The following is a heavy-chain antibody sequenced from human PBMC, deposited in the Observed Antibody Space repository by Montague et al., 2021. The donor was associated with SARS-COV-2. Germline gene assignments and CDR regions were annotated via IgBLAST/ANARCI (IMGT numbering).Heavy chain of an antibody. CDR1: DGSFSGYY. CDR3: ARRGSSVWVVTVSAELDY. J-gene: IGHJ4*02. V-gene: IGHV4-34*01. Sequence: SETLSLTCAVYDGSFSGYYWSWIRQPPEKGLEWIGEINQSGRTNNNPSLKSRVIISVDTSKNQFSLKLSSVTAADTAVYYCARRGSSVWVVTVSAELDYWGQGILVIVSS. CDR2: INQSGRT. D-gene: IGHD3-10*01.